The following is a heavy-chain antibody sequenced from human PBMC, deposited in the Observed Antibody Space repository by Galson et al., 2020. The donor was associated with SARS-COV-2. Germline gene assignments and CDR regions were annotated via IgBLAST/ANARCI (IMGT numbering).Heavy chain of an antibody. CDR3: ARLHYGEYAPEAFDI. V-gene: IGHV4-30-2*01. D-gene: IGHD4-17*01. J-gene: IGHJ3*02. CDR2: ISHSGGT. CDR1: GTSISSGSCS. Sequence: SETLSLTCAVSGTSISSGSCSWNWIRQPPGKGLEWIGYISHSGGTYYNPSLKSRVTISGDRSKNQFSLRLSSVTAADTAVYYCARLHYGEYAPEAFDIWGPGTRVTVAS.